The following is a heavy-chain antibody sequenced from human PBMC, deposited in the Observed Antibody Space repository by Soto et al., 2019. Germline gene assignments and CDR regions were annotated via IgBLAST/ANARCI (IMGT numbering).Heavy chain of an antibody. Sequence: QAQLVQSGAEVKKPGASVKVSCKASGYTFTGYDINWVRQATGQGLEWMGWMNPNSGNTGYAQNFQGRVTMTRDNSITTAYMELTSLRDDDSAVYYCAGEKVGTTGIDFWGHGTLATVSS. J-gene: IGHJ4*01. CDR3: AGEKVGTTGIDF. D-gene: IGHD1-26*01. V-gene: IGHV1-8*01. CDR2: MNPNSGNT. CDR1: GYTFTGYD.